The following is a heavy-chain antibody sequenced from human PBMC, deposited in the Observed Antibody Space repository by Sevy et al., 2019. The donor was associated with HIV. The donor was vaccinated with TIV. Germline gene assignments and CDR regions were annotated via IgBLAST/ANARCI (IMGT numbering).Heavy chain of an antibody. D-gene: IGHD6-13*01. Sequence: GGSLRLSCEASGFTFSAHYMEWVRQAPGKGLEWVGRIRNKADRYTTEYAASVKGRFNIAIDDSKNSLYLLMNSLKTEDTAVYYCATHAGIAAAGRVFDYWGQGTLVTVSS. CDR1: GFTFSAHY. CDR3: ATHAGIAAAGRVFDY. V-gene: IGHV3-72*01. J-gene: IGHJ4*02. CDR2: IRNKADRYTT.